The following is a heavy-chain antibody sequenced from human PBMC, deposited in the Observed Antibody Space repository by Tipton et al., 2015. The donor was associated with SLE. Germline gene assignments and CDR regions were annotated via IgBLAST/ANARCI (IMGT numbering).Heavy chain of an antibody. V-gene: IGHV3-7*03. D-gene: IGHD6-6*01. CDR2: IKQDGSEE. Sequence: GSLRLSCAASGFTFSSYSMNWVRQAPGKGLEWVANIKQDGSEEYYVDSVKGRFTISRDNAKNSLYLQMNSLRAEDTAVYYCAKVAYSSSPSYWGQGTLVTVSS. CDR3: AKVAYSSSPSY. J-gene: IGHJ4*02. CDR1: GFTFSSYS.